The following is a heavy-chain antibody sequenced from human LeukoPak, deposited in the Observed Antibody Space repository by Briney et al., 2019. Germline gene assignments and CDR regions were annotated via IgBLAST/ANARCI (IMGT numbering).Heavy chain of an antibody. CDR1: GFTLCSYW. CDR2: INSDGSTT. V-gene: IGHV3-74*01. D-gene: IGHD3-22*01. Sequence: AGGSLRLSRAASGFTLCSYWMHWVRQAAGQGLVGVSGINSDGSTTNSADSVKGRFITSRETAKNALYLQMNRLRAEDTAVYYCARTTLDFYDSSGYSIWGQGAMVTVSS. J-gene: IGHJ3*02. CDR3: ARTTLDFYDSSGYSI.